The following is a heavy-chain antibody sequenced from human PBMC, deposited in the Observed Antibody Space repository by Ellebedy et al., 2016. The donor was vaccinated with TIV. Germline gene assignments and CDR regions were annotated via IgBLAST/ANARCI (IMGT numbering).Heavy chain of an antibody. CDR2: IYSGGST. J-gene: IGHJ6*02. V-gene: IGHV3-53*01. Sequence: PGGSLRLSCAASGFTVSSNYMSWVRHAPGKGVEWVSVIYSGGSTYYADSVKGRFTISRDNSKNTLYLQMNSLRAEDTAVYYCPREPRDPAIYYGMDVWGQGTTVTVSS. CDR1: GFTVSSNY. D-gene: IGHD5-18*01. CDR3: PREPRDPAIYYGMDV.